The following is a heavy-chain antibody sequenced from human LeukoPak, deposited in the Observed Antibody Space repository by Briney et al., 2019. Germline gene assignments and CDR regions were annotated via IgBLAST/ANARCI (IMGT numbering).Heavy chain of an antibody. Sequence: ASVKVSCKASGYTFTSYDINWVRQATGQGLEWMGWMNPNSGNTGYAQKFQGRVTITRNTSISTAYMELSSLRSEDTAVYYCARGTGAARGYYYYYMDVWGKGTTVTVSS. CDR3: ARGTGAARGYYYYYMDV. CDR2: MNPNSGNT. V-gene: IGHV1-8*03. J-gene: IGHJ6*03. CDR1: GYTFTSYD. D-gene: IGHD6-6*01.